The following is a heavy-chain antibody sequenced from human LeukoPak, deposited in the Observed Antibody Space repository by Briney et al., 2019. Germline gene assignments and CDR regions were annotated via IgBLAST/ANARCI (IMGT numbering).Heavy chain of an antibody. D-gene: IGHD1-1*01. V-gene: IGHV3-11*04. CDR3: ARGGYSDYLNC. J-gene: IGHJ4*02. CDR1: GFTFSDYQ. CDR2: IGSSGTTI. Sequence: GGSLRLSCAASGFTFSDYQMSWIRQAPGKGLEWVSYIGSSGTTIYYADSVKGRFTISRDNAKNSLYLQMNSLRAEDTAVYYCARGGYSDYLNCWGKGTLVTVSS.